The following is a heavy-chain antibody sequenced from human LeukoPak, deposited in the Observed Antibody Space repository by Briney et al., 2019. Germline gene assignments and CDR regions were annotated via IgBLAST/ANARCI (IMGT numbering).Heavy chain of an antibody. V-gene: IGHV4-31*03. CDR1: GGSISSGGYY. Sequence: SQTLSLTCTVSGGSISSGGYYWSWIRQHPGKGLEWIGYIYYSGSTNYNPSLKSRVTISVDTSKNQFSLKLSSVTAADTAVYYCASGLAGYCSGGSCQNPFDYWGQGTLVTISS. CDR3: ASGLAGYCSGGSCQNPFDY. D-gene: IGHD2-15*01. J-gene: IGHJ4*02. CDR2: IYYSGST.